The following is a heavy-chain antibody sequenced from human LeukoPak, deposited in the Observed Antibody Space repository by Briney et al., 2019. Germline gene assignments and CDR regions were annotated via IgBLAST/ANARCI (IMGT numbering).Heavy chain of an antibody. V-gene: IGHV4-34*01. Sequence: PSETLSLTCAVYGGSFSGYYWSWIRQPPGKGLEWIGEINHSGSTNYNPSLKSRVTISVDTSKNQFSLKLSSVTAADTAVYYCARGTWIQLWSFDYWGQGTLATVSS. CDR1: GGSFSGYY. CDR2: INHSGST. D-gene: IGHD5-18*01. J-gene: IGHJ4*02. CDR3: ARGTWIQLWSFDY.